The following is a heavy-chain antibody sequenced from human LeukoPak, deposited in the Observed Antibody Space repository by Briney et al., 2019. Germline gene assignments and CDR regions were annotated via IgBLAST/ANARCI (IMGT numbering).Heavy chain of an antibody. J-gene: IGHJ6*01. Sequence: GGSLRLSCAASGFTFSDYYMSWIRQAPGKGLEWVSYISSSGSTIYYADSVKGRFTISRDNAKNSLYLQINSLRAEDTAVYYCARDMGYFDLADYYYGMDVWGQGTTVTVSS. CDR2: ISSSGSTI. V-gene: IGHV3-11*01. CDR3: ARDMGYFDLADYYYGMDV. CDR1: GFTFSDYY. D-gene: IGHD3-9*01.